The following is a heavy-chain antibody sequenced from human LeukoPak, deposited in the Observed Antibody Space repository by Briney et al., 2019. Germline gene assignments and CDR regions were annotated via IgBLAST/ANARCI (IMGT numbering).Heavy chain of an antibody. D-gene: IGHD3-22*01. V-gene: IGHV3-21*01. Sequence: GGSLRLSCAASGFAFSSYNMNWVRQAPGKGLEWVSSISSSSYIYYADSVKGRFTISRDNAWNLLYLQMNSLNVEYTAVYHCARDLGYDSRGYFHYFDYWGQGSLVTVSS. J-gene: IGHJ4*02. CDR3: ARDLGYDSRGYFHYFDY. CDR2: ISSSSYI. CDR1: GFAFSSYN.